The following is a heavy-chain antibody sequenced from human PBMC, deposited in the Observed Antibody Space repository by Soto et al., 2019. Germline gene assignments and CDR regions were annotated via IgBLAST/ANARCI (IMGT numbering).Heavy chain of an antibody. Sequence: QVQLQESGPGLVKPSETLSLTCTVSGGSISSYYWSWIRQPPGKGLEWIGYIYYSGSTNYNPSLKSRVTISVDPSKTQFSLKLTSVTAADTAVYYCASTRTRFDWSTFQHWGQGTLVTVSS. CDR1: GGSISSYY. D-gene: IGHD3-9*01. J-gene: IGHJ1*01. V-gene: IGHV4-59*08. CDR3: ASTRTRFDWSTFQH. CDR2: IYYSGST.